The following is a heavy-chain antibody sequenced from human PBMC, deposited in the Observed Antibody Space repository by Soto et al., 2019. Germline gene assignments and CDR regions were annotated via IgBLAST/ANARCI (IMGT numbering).Heavy chain of an antibody. CDR2: IYYSGST. Sequence: SETLSLTCTVSGGSISSYYWSWIRQPPGKGLEWIGYIYYSGSTNYNPSLKSRVTISVDTSKNQFSLKLSSVTAADTAVYYCARGELGELLLEQYYFDYWGQGTLVTVSS. D-gene: IGHD3-10*01. CDR3: ARGELGELLLEQYYFDY. J-gene: IGHJ4*02. V-gene: IGHV4-59*01. CDR1: GGSISSYY.